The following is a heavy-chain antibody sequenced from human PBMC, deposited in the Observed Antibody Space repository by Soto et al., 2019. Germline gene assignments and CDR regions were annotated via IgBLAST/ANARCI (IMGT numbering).Heavy chain of an antibody. J-gene: IGHJ4*02. CDR2: MNPNSGNT. CDR3: ARGPDLYSYEILVDY. V-gene: IGHV1-8*01. D-gene: IGHD5-18*01. Sequence: QVQLVQSGAEVKKPGASVKVSCKASGYTFTSYDINWVRQATGQGLEWMGWMNPNSGNTGYAQKFQGRVTMTRNTSIGTAYMELSSLRSDETDVYYCARGPDLYSYEILVDYWGQGTLVTVSS. CDR1: GYTFTSYD.